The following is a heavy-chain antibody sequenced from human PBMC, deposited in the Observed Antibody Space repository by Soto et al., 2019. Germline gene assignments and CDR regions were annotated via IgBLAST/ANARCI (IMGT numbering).Heavy chain of an antibody. CDR3: ARSGVLLWFGESPTHFYMDV. D-gene: IGHD3-10*01. CDR1: GGSFSGYY. Sequence: SETLSLTCAVYGGSFSGYYWSWIRQPPGKGLEWIGEINHSGSTNYNPSLKSRVTISVDTSKNQFSLKLSSVTAADTAVYYCARSGVLLWFGESPTHFYMDVWGKGTTVTVSS. CDR2: INHSGST. V-gene: IGHV4-34*01. J-gene: IGHJ6*03.